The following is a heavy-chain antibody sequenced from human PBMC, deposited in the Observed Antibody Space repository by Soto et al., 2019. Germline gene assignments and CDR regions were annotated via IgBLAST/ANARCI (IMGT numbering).Heavy chain of an antibody. V-gene: IGHV1-3*01. J-gene: IGHJ4*02. CDR2: INAGNGNT. Sequence: ASVKGACQASGYTFTSYARHWVRQAPGQRLEWMGWINAGNGNTKYSQKFQGRVTITRDTSASTAYMELSSLRSEDTAVYYCARGLPLAADYWGQGTLVTVSS. CDR1: GYTFTSYA. CDR3: ARGLPLAADY.